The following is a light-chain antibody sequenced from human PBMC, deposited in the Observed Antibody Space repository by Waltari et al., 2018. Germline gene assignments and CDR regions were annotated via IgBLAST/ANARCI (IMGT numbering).Light chain of an antibody. CDR2: KAS. CDR3: QQYNSYSGGMYT. V-gene: IGKV1-5*03. J-gene: IGKJ2*01. CDR1: QSISSW. Sequence: DIQMTQSPSTLSASVGDRVTIPCRASQSISSWLAWYQQKPGKAPKLLIYKASSLESGVPSRFSGSGSGTEFTLTISSLQPDDFATYYCQQYNSYSGGMYTFGQGTKLEIK.